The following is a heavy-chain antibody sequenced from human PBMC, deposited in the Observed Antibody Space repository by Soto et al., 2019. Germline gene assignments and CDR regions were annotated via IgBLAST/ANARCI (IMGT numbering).Heavy chain of an antibody. D-gene: IGHD3-16*01. J-gene: IGHJ1*01. Sequence: VQLVESGGGVVQPGASLSVCCVGSGFTFRSYVIHWVRQATGTGLEWVALTSYDGSGKYYGDSVRGRFTISRDNSRNTVDLQMDSLRLEDTALYYCARWGTTGGLAVWGQGTLVSVSS. CDR1: GFTFRSYV. V-gene: IGHV3-30*19. CDR3: ARWGTTGGLAV. CDR2: TSYDGSGK.